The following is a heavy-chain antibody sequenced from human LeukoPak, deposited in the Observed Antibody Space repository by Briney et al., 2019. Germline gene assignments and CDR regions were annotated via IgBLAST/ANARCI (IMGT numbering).Heavy chain of an antibody. V-gene: IGHV3-7*04. CDR3: ARDLWGGSGSGYDY. J-gene: IGHJ4*02. D-gene: IGHD3-10*01. CDR2: IKQDGSQK. CDR1: GFTFSSYW. Sequence: GGSLRLSCAASGFTFSSYWMSWVRQVPGKGLEWVANIKQDGSQKYYVDSVKGRFTISRDNAKNSLFLQMTSLRAEDTAVYYCARDLWGGSGSGYDYWGQGTLVTVSS.